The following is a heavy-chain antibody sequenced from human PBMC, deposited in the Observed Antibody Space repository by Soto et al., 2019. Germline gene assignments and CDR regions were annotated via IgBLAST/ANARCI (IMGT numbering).Heavy chain of an antibody. Sequence: QLQLQESGPGLVKPSETLSLTCSVSGGSITSTDYYWGWIRQPPGKGLEWIGSIYYSGNTYYNPSLKSRVTISIDTSRSQFSLKVNSVTAADTAFYYCSRHYPGVTVAAADRAFDIWGQGTMVTVSS. CDR3: SRHYPGVTVAAADRAFDI. D-gene: IGHD6-19*01. CDR2: IYYSGNT. J-gene: IGHJ3*02. CDR1: GGSITSTDYY. V-gene: IGHV4-39*01.